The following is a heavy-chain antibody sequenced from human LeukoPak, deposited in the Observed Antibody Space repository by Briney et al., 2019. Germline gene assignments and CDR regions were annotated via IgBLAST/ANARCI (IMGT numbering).Heavy chain of an antibody. V-gene: IGHV4-39*07. CDR1: GGSFSSSSYY. D-gene: IGHD2-2*01. J-gene: IGHJ4*02. CDR3: ARGVVPAASGPFDY. Sequence: PSETLSLTCTVSGGSFSSSSYYWGWIRQPPGKGLEWIGSIYYSGSTYYNPSLKSRVTISVDTSKNQFSLKLSSVTAADTAVYYCARGVVPAASGPFDYWGQGTLVTVSS. CDR2: IYYSGST.